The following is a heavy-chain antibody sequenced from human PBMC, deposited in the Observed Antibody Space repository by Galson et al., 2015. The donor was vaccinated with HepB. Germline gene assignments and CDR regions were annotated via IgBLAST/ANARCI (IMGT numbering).Heavy chain of an antibody. J-gene: IGHJ4*02. CDR3: ARGGRDIVATITGGADY. D-gene: IGHD5-12*01. V-gene: IGHV1-18*01. CDR1: GYTFTTYG. CDR2: ISAYNGNT. Sequence: SVKVSCKASGYTFTTYGISWVRQAPGQGLEWMGWISAYNGNTNYAQKLQGRVTMTTETSTSTAYMELRSLRSDDTAVYYCARGGRDIVATITGGADYWGQGTLVTVSS.